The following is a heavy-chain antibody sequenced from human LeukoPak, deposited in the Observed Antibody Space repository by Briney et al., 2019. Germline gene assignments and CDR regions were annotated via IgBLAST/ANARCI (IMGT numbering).Heavy chain of an antibody. CDR1: GGSISSSSYY. CDR3: ARGMLAQGY. V-gene: IGHV4-39*07. Sequence: SETLSLTCTVSGGSISSSSYYWGWIRQPPGKGLEWIGSIYYSGSTYYNPSLKSRVTISVDTSKNQFSLKLSSVTAADTAVYYCARGMLAQGYWGQGTLATVSS. CDR2: IYYSGST. D-gene: IGHD3-10*02. J-gene: IGHJ4*02.